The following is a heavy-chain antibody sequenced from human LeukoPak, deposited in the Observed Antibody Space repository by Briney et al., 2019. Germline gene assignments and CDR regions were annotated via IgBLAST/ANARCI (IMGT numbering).Heavy chain of an antibody. D-gene: IGHD1-26*01. CDR2: IGVFNGNR. CDR1: GYTFSRYG. Sequence: ASVKVSCKTSGYTFSRYGFSWVRQAPGQGLEWIGWIGVFNGNRNYAKSVQGRITLNADTSTNTTYMELRSLTSDDTAVYFCGRDWDWHVQFWGQGTLITVSS. J-gene: IGHJ4*02. V-gene: IGHV1-18*01. CDR3: GRDWDWHVQF.